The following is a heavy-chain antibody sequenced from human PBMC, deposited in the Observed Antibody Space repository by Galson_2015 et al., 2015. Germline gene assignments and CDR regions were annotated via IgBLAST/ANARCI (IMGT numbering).Heavy chain of an antibody. J-gene: IGHJ6*02. CDR1: GFTFSSYG. CDR2: IWYDGSNK. V-gene: IGHV3-33*01. Sequence: SLRLSCAASGFTFSSYGMHWVRQAPGKGLEWVAVIWYDGSNKYYADSVKGRFTISRDNSKNTLYLQMNSLRAEDTAVYYCARDRVAPGEPGMDVWGQGTTVTVSS. CDR3: ARDRVAPGEPGMDV. D-gene: IGHD4-17*01.